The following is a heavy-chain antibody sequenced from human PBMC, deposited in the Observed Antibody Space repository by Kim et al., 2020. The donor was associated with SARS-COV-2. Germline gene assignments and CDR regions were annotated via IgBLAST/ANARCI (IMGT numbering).Heavy chain of an antibody. Sequence: GGSLRLSCAASGFTFDGYAMHWVRQAPGKGLEWVSGISCNSGSIGYADSVKGRFTISRDNAKNSLYLQMNSLRAEDTALYYCAKASPMRSWAFDICGQGT. J-gene: IGHJ3*02. CDR1: GFTFDGYA. V-gene: IGHV3-9*01. D-gene: IGHD2-2*01. CDR2: ISCNSGSI. CDR3: AKASPMRSWAFDI.